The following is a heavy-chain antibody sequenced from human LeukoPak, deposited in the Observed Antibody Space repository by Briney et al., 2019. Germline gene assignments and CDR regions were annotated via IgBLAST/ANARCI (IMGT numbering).Heavy chain of an antibody. CDR3: VREKSGGTYDY. CDR2: IRPGDTRK. V-gene: IGHV1-46*01. D-gene: IGHD3-16*01. CDR1: GYTFTAYY. J-gene: IGHJ4*02. Sequence: ASVKVSCTASGYTFTAYYIQWVRQAPGQGLEWMGTIRPGDTRKTYAQKFQGSDTMTWDMSTTTGYMELSSVRSEDTAVYYCVREKSGGTYDYWGEGTMVSVCS.